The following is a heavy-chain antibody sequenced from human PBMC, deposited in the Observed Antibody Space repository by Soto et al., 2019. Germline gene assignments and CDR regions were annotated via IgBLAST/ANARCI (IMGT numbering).Heavy chain of an antibody. V-gene: IGHV6-1*01. D-gene: IGHD1-26*01. Sequence: SQTLSLTCAITGDSVSSNSAGWSWVRQSPSRGLEWLGRTYYRSKWYYEYAVSVRGRITINPDTSKNQYSLQLNSVTPEDTTVYFCARGEQYSGRIFDYWGQGTLVTVSS. J-gene: IGHJ4*01. CDR2: TYYRSKWYY. CDR1: GDSVSSNSAG. CDR3: ARGEQYSGRIFDY.